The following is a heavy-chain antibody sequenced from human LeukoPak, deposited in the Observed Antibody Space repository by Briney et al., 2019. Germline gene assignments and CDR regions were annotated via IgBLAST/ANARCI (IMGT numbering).Heavy chain of an antibody. CDR2: IHFDGSTK. D-gene: IGHD2-2*01. V-gene: IGHV3-30*02. J-gene: IGHJ4*02. CDR3: AKDQCPRTSCDGYPGY. Sequence: PGGSLRLSCAASGLTFSSYGMHWVRQAPGKGLEWVAFIHFDGSTKYSGDSVQRRFTISRDNSRNILYLQMNNLRPDDTAFYYCAKDQCPRTSCDGYPGYWGQGTLVTVSS. CDR1: GLTFSSYG.